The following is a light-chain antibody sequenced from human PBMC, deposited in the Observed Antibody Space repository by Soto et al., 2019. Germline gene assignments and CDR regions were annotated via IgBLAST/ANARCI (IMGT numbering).Light chain of an antibody. CDR1: SRSVSTSFY. J-gene: IGLJ2*01. Sequence: QTVVTQEPSFSVSPGGTVTLTCGLSSRSVSTSFYPSWYQQTPGQAPRTLIYSTNTRSSGVPERFSGSILGNKAALTITGAQADDKSYYYCMLCMGGGISVFGGGTQLTVL. CDR2: STN. V-gene: IGLV8-61*01. CDR3: MLCMGGGISV.